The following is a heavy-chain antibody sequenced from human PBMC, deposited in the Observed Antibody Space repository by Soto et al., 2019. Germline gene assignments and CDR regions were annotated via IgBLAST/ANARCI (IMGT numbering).Heavy chain of an antibody. Sequence: GGSLRLSCAASGFTFSSYAMSWVRQAPGKGLEWVSAISGSGGSTYYADSVKGRFTISRDNSKNTLYLQMNSLRAEDTAVYYCAKDYDFWSGYYTDFDYWGQGTLVTVSS. V-gene: IGHV3-23*01. CDR2: ISGSGGST. CDR3: AKDYDFWSGYYTDFDY. D-gene: IGHD3-3*01. J-gene: IGHJ4*02. CDR1: GFTFSSYA.